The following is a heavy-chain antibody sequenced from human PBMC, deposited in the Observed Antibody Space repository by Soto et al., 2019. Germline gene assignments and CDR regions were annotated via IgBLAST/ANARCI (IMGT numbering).Heavy chain of an antibody. V-gene: IGHV3-23*01. D-gene: IGHD6-13*01. CDR1: GFTFNSNA. Sequence: GESMRFSCAVAGFTFNSNAMWWVPQAPGKGLEWVSTISGRGGSTYYADSVKGRFTISRDNSKNTLYLQMNSLRAEDTAVYYCAKDEVNFLAAAGTGVYYNYGMDVWGPGTTVTVSS. CDR2: ISGRGGST. J-gene: IGHJ6*02. CDR3: AKDEVNFLAAAGTGVYYNYGMDV.